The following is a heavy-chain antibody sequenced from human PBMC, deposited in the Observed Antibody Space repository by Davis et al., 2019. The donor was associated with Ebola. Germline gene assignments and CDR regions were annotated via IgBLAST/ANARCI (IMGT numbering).Heavy chain of an antibody. V-gene: IGHV4-4*02. CDR1: GGSITTSNC. CDR3: ARVYSSSWYALDY. Sequence: MPSETLSLTCAVSGGSITTSNCWSWVRQPPGKGLEWIGEIYHSRSTNYNPSLKSRVTISVDKSKNQFSLKLSSVTAADTAVYYCARVYSSSWYALDYWGQGTLVSVAS. D-gene: IGHD6-13*01. J-gene: IGHJ4*02. CDR2: IYHSRST.